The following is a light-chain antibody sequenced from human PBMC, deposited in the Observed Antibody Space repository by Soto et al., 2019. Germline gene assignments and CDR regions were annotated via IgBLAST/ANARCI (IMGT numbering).Light chain of an antibody. V-gene: IGKV3-20*01. Sequence: EIVFTHSPATLSLSAVERAALSCRASQSVSRSDLAWYQQKPGQAPRLLIYGASSRATGIPDRFSGSGSGTDFTLNITRVEPEDSAIYYCLQHSGTSPKTFGQGTKVDIK. CDR3: LQHSGTSPKT. CDR1: QSVSRSD. J-gene: IGKJ1*01. CDR2: GAS.